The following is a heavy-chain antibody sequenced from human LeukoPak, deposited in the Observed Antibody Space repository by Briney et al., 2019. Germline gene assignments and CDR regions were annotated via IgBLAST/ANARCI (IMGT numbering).Heavy chain of an antibody. Sequence: SQTLSLTCAISGDSVSSKSATWNWIRQSPSRGLEWLGKTYYRSKWYNDSAVSVTSRITISPDTSKNQFSLQPNSVTPEDTAVYYCARDPRVSAGWQFDYWGQGTLVTVSS. V-gene: IGHV6-1*01. CDR1: GDSVSSKSAT. CDR3: ARDPRVSAGWQFDY. CDR2: TYYRSKWYN. J-gene: IGHJ4*02. D-gene: IGHD6-19*01.